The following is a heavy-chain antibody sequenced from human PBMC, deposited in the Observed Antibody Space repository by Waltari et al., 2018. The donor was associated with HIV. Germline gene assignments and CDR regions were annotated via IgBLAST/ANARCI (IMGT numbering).Heavy chain of an antibody. J-gene: IGHJ1*01. Sequence: QVQLQQWGTGLLMPSETLSLTCAVYGGSFTAYYWTWIRQSPGNGREWIGEIDHSGSTNDSPSLKCRVTISVDASKNQFSSKLTSVTAADTGLYYCARGPHTSMFGVVKYFQPWGQGTLVIVSS. CDR1: GGSFTAYY. D-gene: IGHD3-3*01. CDR3: ARGPHTSMFGVVKYFQP. CDR2: IDHSGST. V-gene: IGHV4-34*02.